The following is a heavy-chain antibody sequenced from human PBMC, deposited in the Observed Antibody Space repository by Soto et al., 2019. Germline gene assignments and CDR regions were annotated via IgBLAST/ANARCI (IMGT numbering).Heavy chain of an antibody. J-gene: IGHJ6*02. CDR1: GYTFTGYY. D-gene: IGHD2-2*01. CDR3: ARERYQVILDGMDV. Sequence: ASVKVSCKASGYTFTGYYIHWVREAPGQGLEWMGWINPQTGGTSYAQKFQGRVTLSRDTSINTAYLELSRLRFDDAAVYFCARERYQVILDGMDVWGQGTTVTVS. V-gene: IGHV1-2*02. CDR2: INPQTGGT.